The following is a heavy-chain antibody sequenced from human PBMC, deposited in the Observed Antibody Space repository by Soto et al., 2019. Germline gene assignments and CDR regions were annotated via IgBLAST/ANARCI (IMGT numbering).Heavy chain of an antibody. J-gene: IGHJ6*02. D-gene: IGHD3-10*01. CDR1: GGSFSGYY. V-gene: IGHV4-34*01. CDR3: ASRSRLYGSGSDRAYYYGMDV. CDR2: INHSGST. Sequence: LSLTCAVYGGSFSGYYWSWIRQPPGKGLEWIGEINHSGSTNYNPSLKSRVTISVDTSKNQFSLKLSSVTAADTAVYYCASRSRLYGSGSDRAYYYGMDVWGQGTTVTVSS.